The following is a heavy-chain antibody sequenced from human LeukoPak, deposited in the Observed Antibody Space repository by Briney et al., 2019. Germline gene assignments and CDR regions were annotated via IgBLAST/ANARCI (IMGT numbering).Heavy chain of an antibody. V-gene: IGHV4-30-2*01. J-gene: IGHJ4*02. D-gene: IGHD3-22*01. CDR1: GGSISSGGYS. CDR3: AGSDYYDSSGYYGQ. CDR2: IYHSGST. Sequence: PSQTLSLTCAVSGGSISSGGYSWSWIRQPPGKGLEWIGYIYHSGSTNYNPSLKSRVTISVDTSKNQFSLKLSSVTAADTAVYYCAGSDYYDSSGYYGQWGQGTLVTVSS.